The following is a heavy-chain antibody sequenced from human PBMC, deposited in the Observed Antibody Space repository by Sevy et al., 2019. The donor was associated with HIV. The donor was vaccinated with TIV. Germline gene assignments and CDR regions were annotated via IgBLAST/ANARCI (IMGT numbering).Heavy chain of an antibody. CDR3: AKDRAAQCGSGSYYNALDY. J-gene: IGHJ4*02. V-gene: IGHV3-30*02. Sequence: GGSLRLSCAASGFTFSSYGMHWVRQAPGKGLEWVAIIRYDGSNKYYADSVKGRFTISRDNSKNTLYLQMNSLRAEDTARYYCAKDRAAQCGSGSYYNALDYWGQGTLVTVSS. CDR2: IRYDGSNK. D-gene: IGHD3-10*01. CDR1: GFTFSSYG.